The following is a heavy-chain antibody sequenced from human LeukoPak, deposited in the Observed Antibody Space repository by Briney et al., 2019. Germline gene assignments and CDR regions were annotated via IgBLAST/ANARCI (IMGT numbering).Heavy chain of an antibody. Sequence: TGRSLRLSCVGSGFTFEDFAMHWVWQVPGRGLEWVSGLNWNSRNIGYADPVKGRFTVSRDNTKNSLYLEMNSLRLEDMATYFCAKGSSGTYSAAFDIWGQGTVVSVSS. CDR3: AKGSSGTYSAAFDI. V-gene: IGHV3-9*03. J-gene: IGHJ3*02. D-gene: IGHD1-26*01. CDR1: GFTFEDFA. CDR2: LNWNSRNI.